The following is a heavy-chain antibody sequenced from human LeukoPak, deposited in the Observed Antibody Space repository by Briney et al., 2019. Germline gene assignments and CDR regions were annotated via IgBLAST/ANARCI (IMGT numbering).Heavy chain of an antibody. D-gene: IGHD3-10*01. J-gene: IGHJ4*02. Sequence: SETLSLTCTVSGGSISNYYWSWIRQPAGKGLEWIGRIYSDGRTNYDLSLSSRLAMSVDTSKNQFSLKLSSVTAADTAVYYCARDLSSRGVISLDYWGQGTLATVSS. CDR3: ARDLSSRGVISLDY. CDR1: GGSISNYY. V-gene: IGHV4-4*07. CDR2: IYSDGRT.